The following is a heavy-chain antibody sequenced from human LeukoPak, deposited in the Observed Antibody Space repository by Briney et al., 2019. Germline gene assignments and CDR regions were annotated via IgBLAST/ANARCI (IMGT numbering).Heavy chain of an antibody. V-gene: IGHV3-74*01. CDR2: INVAEDRA. Sequence: GRSLRLSVAASGFTLGASWVHCASHAPGSGLVWVSHINVAEDRAAYADSVKGRFAISRDNARTTLYLQMNSLRAEDTAVYYCARGGPIYCSGDSCYPGDYWGQGTLVTVSS. D-gene: IGHD2-15*01. CDR3: ARGGPIYCSGDSCYPGDY. CDR1: GFTLGASW. J-gene: IGHJ4*02.